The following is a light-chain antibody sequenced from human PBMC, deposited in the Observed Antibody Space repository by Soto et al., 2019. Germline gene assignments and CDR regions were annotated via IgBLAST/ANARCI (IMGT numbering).Light chain of an antibody. V-gene: IGKV4-1*01. CDR3: QHYYSDPPWT. CDR2: WAS. J-gene: IGKJ1*01. CDR1: QSVLYSSNNKNY. Sequence: DIVMTQSPDSLAVSLGERATINCRSSQSVLYSSNNKNYLGWYQQKPGQAPKLLIYWASTRESGVPDRFSGSGSGTDFNLTISSLQAEDVAVYYCQHYYSDPPWTFGQGTKVEIK.